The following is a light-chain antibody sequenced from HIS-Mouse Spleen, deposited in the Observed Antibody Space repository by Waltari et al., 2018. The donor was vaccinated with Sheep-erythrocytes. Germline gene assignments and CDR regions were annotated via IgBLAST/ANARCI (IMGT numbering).Light chain of an antibody. CDR1: SSDVGGYNY. V-gene: IGLV2-11*01. Sequence: QSALTQPRSVSGSPGQSVTISCTGTSSDVGGYNYVPWYKQHPGKASKLMIYDVSNRPAAVPGRFSCSKSGNTASLTISGLQAEDEADYYCCSYAGSYNHVFATGTKVTVL. CDR3: CSYAGSYNHV. J-gene: IGLJ1*01. CDR2: DVS.